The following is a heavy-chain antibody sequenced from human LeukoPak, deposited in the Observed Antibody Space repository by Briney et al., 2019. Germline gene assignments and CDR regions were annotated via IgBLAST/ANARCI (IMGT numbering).Heavy chain of an antibody. CDR2: IYSGGST. J-gene: IGHJ4*02. CDR3: ARGGASLYCSSTSCHLDY. CDR1: GFTVSSNY. Sequence: GGSLRLSCAASGFTVSSNYTSWVRQAPGKGLEWVSVIYSGGSTYYADSVKGRFTISRDNSKNTLYLQMNSLRAEDTAVYYCARGGASLYCSSTSCHLDYWGQGTLVTVSS. V-gene: IGHV3-66*02. D-gene: IGHD2-2*01.